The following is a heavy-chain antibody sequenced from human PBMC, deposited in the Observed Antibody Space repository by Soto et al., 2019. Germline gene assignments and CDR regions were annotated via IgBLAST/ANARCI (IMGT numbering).Heavy chain of an antibody. J-gene: IGHJ6*03. CDR2: IYYSGST. D-gene: IGHD6-6*01. CDR3: FKGDRIAALFDFVGMDV. Sequence: SETMSLTCTVSGGSISSSSYYWGWIRQPPGKGLEWIGSIYYSGSTYYNPSLKSRVTISVDTSKNQFSLKLSSVTAADTAVYYGFKGDRIAALFDFVGMDVLGKGTTVT. V-gene: IGHV4-39*01. CDR1: GGSISSSSYY.